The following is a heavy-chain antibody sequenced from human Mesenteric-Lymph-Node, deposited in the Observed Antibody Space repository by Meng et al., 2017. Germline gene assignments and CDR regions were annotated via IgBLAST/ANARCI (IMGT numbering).Heavy chain of an antibody. Sequence: ESLKISCAVYGGSFSGYYWSWIRQAPGKGLEWIAQINHRGSTNYNPSPQSRVTISVDTSKNQSSLKLSSVTAADPAVYSCARVNDPITHYYNMDVWGLGTTVTVSS. D-gene: IGHD1-20*01. CDR1: GGSFSGYY. J-gene: IGHJ6*02. CDR2: INHRGST. CDR3: ARVNDPITHYYNMDV. V-gene: IGHV4-34*01.